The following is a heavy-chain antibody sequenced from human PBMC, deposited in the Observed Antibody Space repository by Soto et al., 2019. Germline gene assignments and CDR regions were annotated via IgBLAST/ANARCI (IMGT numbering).Heavy chain of an antibody. Sequence: QLRLQQWGAGLLKASETLSLTCAVYDSDFRGYYYNWIRQAPGKGLEWIAEIDHSGRSYYNSSLEARITMSVDTSKNQFSLQLKSMTAADTAVYYCAGVRRNVGTRRNERARGFHYWSQGSLVTVSS. J-gene: IGHJ4*02. CDR2: IDHSGRS. CDR3: AGVRRNVGTRRNERARGFHY. CDR1: DSDFRGYY. V-gene: IGHV4-34*01. D-gene: IGHD1-7*01.